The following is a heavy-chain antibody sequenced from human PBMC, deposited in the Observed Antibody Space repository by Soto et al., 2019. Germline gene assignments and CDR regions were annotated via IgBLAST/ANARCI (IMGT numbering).Heavy chain of an antibody. CDR1: GGTFSSYR. CDR2: ITPVIGTP. D-gene: IGHD3-10*01. Sequence: QVQLVQSGAEVQKPGSSVKVSCKVSGGTFSSYRISWVRQAPGQGLAWMGGITPVIGTPDYAQKFRGRVTVTADRSTSTAYMELSRLRSEDTAVYYCARDLPSLEVRSYGMDVWGQGTTVTVSS. CDR3: ARDLPSLEVRSYGMDV. V-gene: IGHV1-69*06. J-gene: IGHJ6*02.